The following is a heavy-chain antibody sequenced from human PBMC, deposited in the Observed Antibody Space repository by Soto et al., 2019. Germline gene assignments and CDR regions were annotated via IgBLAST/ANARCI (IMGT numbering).Heavy chain of an antibody. V-gene: IGHV6-1*01. Sequence: RGLEWLGRTYYRSKWYNDYAVSVKSRITINPDTSKNQFSLQLNSVTPEDTAVYYCARYFSRVDRKTVTEYDGASDFWGQRTMVIV. J-gene: IGHJ3*01. D-gene: IGHD1-1*01. CDR2: TYYRSKWYN. CDR3: ARYFSRVDRKTVTEYDGASDF.